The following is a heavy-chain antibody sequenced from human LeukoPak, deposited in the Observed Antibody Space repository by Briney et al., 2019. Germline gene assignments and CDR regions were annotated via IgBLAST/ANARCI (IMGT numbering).Heavy chain of an antibody. CDR3: ANNYGDYGGY. Sequence: GASVKVSCKASGYTFSTYDINWVRQATGQGLEWMGWMNPNSGNTGYAQKFQGRVTMTRNTSINTAYMELSSLRSEDTAVYYCANNYGDYGGYWGQGTPVTVSS. J-gene: IGHJ4*02. CDR2: MNPNSGNT. D-gene: IGHD4-17*01. V-gene: IGHV1-8*01. CDR1: GYTFSTYD.